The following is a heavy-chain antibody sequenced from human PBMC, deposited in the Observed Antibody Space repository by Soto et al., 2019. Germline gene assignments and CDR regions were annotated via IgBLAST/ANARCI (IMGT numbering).Heavy chain of an antibody. V-gene: IGHV3-64D*06. CDR3: LVASAAY. Sequence: GGSLRLSCSASGFTFSRYVMNWVRQSPGKGLEYVSGITSNGGSTFYADSVKGRFIISRDNSQNTVYLQMSSLTTADTAVYYCLVASAAYWGQGTQVTVSA. CDR2: ITSNGGST. CDR1: GFTFSRYV. J-gene: IGHJ4*02. D-gene: IGHD2-2*01.